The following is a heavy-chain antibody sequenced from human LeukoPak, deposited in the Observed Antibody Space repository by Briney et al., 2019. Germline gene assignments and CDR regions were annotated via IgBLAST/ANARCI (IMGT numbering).Heavy chain of an antibody. Sequence: PSETLSLTCAVYGGSFSGYYWSWIRQPPGKGLEWIGSIYHSGSTYYNPSLKSRVTISVDTSKNQFSLKLSSVTAADTAVYYCARGQRVVIDYWGQGTLVTVSS. J-gene: IGHJ4*02. V-gene: IGHV4-34*01. D-gene: IGHD3-22*01. CDR2: IYHSGST. CDR3: ARGQRVVIDY. CDR1: GGSFSGYY.